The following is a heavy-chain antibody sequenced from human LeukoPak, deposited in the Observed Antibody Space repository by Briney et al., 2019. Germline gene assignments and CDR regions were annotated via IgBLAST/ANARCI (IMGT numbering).Heavy chain of an antibody. CDR1: GGSFSGYY. D-gene: IGHD6-19*01. J-gene: IGHJ3*02. CDR2: TNHSGST. CDR3: AREPGIAVAGTFEAFDI. Sequence: LETLSLTCAVYGGSFSGYYWSWIRQPPGKGLEWIGETNHSGSTNHNPSLKSRVTISVDTSKNQFSLKLSSVTAADTAVYYCAREPGIAVAGTFEAFDIWGQGTMVTVSS. V-gene: IGHV4-34*01.